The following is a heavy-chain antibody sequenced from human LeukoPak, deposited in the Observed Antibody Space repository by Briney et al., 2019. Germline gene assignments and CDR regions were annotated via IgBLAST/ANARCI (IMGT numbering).Heavy chain of an antibody. CDR2: INPRDGET. CDR1: GYNVVGYY. V-gene: IGHV1-2*06. D-gene: IGHD3-3*01. J-gene: IGHJ4*02. Sequence: ASVRVSCKASGYNVVGYYIHWVRQAPGQGLEWMGRINPRDGETSFAQKFQGRVTMTSDMSISTAYMELSGLRYDDTAVYYCGRDWELRFHQGGLDYWGQGALVTVSS. CDR3: GRDWELRFHQGGLDY.